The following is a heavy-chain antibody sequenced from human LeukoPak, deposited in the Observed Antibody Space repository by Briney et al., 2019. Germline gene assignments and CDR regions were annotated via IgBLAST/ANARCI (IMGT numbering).Heavy chain of an antibody. Sequence: PGGSLRLSCAASGFTFSSYGMHWVRQAPGKGLEWVAVIWYDGSNKYYADSVKGRFTISRDNSKNTLYLQMNSLRAEDTAVYYCARDQGGYDILTGYYSDYYFDYWGQGTLVTVSS. CDR2: IWYDGSNK. J-gene: IGHJ4*02. CDR3: ARDQGGYDILTGYYSDYYFDY. V-gene: IGHV3-33*01. CDR1: GFTFSSYG. D-gene: IGHD3-9*01.